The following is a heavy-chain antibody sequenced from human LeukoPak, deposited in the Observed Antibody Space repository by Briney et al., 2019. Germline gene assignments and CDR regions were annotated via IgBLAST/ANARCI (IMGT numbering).Heavy chain of an antibody. D-gene: IGHD2-15*01. V-gene: IGHV4-59*01. CDR3: ARDWVGYCSGGSCNDGYYGMDV. CDR2: IYYSGST. Sequence: SETLSLTCTVSGGSISSYYWSWIRQPPGKGLEWIGYIYYSGSTNYNPSLKSRVTMSVDTSKNQFSLKLSSVTAADTAVYYCARDWVGYCSGGSCNDGYYGMDVWGQGTTVTVSS. CDR1: GGSISSYY. J-gene: IGHJ6*02.